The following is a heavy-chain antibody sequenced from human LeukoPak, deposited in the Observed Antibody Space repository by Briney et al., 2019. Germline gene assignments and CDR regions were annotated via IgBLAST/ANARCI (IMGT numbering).Heavy chain of an antibody. CDR1: GDSISGYY. J-gene: IGHJ6*02. Sequence: SETLSLTCTVSGDSISGYYWSWIRQPPGKGLEWIGYIYYSGSTNYNPSLKSRVTLSVDTSKNQFSLKLSSVTAADTAVYYCARGPNYDFWSGYYMAYYYYGMDVWGQGTTVTVSS. CDR3: ARGPNYDFWSGYYMAYYYYGMDV. V-gene: IGHV4-59*01. D-gene: IGHD3-3*01. CDR2: IYYSGST.